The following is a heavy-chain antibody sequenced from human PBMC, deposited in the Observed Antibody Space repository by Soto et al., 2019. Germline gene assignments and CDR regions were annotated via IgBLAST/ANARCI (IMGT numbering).Heavy chain of an antibody. J-gene: IGHJ4*02. D-gene: IGHD2-2*01. Sequence: ASVKVSCKASGYTFTSYDINWVRQATGQGLEWMGWMNPNSGNTGYAQKFQGRVTMTRNTSISTAYMELSSLRSEDTAVYYCARDSYCISTSCYFRAFDYWGQGTLVTVSS. V-gene: IGHV1-8*01. CDR2: MNPNSGNT. CDR1: GYTFTSYD. CDR3: ARDSYCISTSCYFRAFDY.